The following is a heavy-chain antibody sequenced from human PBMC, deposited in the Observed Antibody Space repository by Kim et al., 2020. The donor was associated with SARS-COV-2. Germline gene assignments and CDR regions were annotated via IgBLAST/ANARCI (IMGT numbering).Heavy chain of an antibody. Sequence: GGSLRLSCAASGFTFSSYAMHWVRQAPGKGLEYVSAISSNGGSTYYADSVKGRFTISRDNSKNTLYLQMGSLRAEDMAVYYCALSGYGWPGAFDIWGQGTMVTVSS. V-gene: IGHV3-64*02. J-gene: IGHJ3*02. D-gene: IGHD5-12*01. CDR1: GFTFSSYA. CDR3: ALSGYGWPGAFDI. CDR2: ISSNGGST.